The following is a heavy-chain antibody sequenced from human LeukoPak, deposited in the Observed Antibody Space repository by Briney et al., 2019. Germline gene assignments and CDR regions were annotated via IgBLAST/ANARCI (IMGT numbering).Heavy chain of an antibody. Sequence: GGSLRLSCAASGFTVSSNYMSWVRQAPGRGLEWVSIIHSGGSTFYVDSVKGRFTISRDNSKNTLYLQMNSLRAEDTAVYYCARALFFDYWGQGTLVTVSS. D-gene: IGHD2-21*01. J-gene: IGHJ4*02. CDR3: ARALFFDY. CDR2: IHSGGST. V-gene: IGHV3-53*01. CDR1: GFTVSSNY.